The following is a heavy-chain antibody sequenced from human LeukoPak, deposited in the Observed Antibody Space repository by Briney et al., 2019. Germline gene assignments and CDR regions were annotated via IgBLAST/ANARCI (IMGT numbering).Heavy chain of an antibody. Sequence: GGSLRLSCAVSGFRFSNYWMHWARLAPGKGLEWVANIKQDESGKNYVDSVKGRFTISRDNAKNSLFLQMNSLRAEDTAVYYCAKQGPARIPIVVVTAMAHWGQGTLVTVSS. V-gene: IGHV3-7*03. CDR1: GFRFSNYW. CDR3: AKQGPARIPIVVVTAMAH. CDR2: IKQDESGK. D-gene: IGHD2-21*02. J-gene: IGHJ4*02.